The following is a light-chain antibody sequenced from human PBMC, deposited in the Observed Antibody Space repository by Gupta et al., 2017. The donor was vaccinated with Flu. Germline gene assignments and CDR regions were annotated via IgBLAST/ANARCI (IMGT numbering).Light chain of an antibody. CDR2: AAS. Sequence: DIQMTQSPSSLSASVGDRVTITCRASQIIRGYVTWYQQKPGKTPKLLIYAASSLQRGVPSRVSGSGSGIDFTLSISSLQPDDFATYFCQHSYSVAFAGGTKVEIK. V-gene: IGKV1-39*01. J-gene: IGKJ4*01. CDR1: QIIRGY. CDR3: QHSYSVA.